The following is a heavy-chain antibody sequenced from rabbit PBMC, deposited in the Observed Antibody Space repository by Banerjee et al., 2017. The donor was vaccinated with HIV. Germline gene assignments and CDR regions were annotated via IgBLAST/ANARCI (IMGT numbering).Heavy chain of an antibody. D-gene: IGHD4-1*01. CDR1: GFSFSSGYD. CDR3: ARDTEDYSSGWGVDYFNL. CDR2: IYAGSSGYT. V-gene: IGHV1S40*01. Sequence: QSLEESGGGLVKPGASLTLTCTASGFSFSSGYDMCWVRQAPGKGLEWIACIYAGSSGYTYYASWAKGRFTISKTSTTTVALQMTSLTAADTATYFCARDTEDYSSGWGVDYFNLWGPGTLVTVS. J-gene: IGHJ4*01.